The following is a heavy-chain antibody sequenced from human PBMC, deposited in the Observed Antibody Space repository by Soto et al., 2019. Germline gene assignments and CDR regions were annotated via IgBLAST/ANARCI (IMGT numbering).Heavy chain of an antibody. V-gene: IGHV1-69*13. CDR2: FIAMLGTP. Sequence: ASVKVSCKASGGTFGSQGIAWVRQAPGQGLEWMGGFIAMLGTPTYAKKVQGRATISADESLTSSYLELRSLGSEDTGVYFCARGAMANFDYWGQGTVVTVSS. J-gene: IGHJ4*02. CDR3: ARGAMANFDY. CDR1: GGTFGSQG. D-gene: IGHD5-18*01.